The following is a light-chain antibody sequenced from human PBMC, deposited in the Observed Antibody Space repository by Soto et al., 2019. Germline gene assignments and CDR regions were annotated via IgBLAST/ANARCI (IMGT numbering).Light chain of an antibody. CDR2: DDT. Sequence: QSVLTQPPSVSGAPGQRVTFSCTGSSSNIGAGYGVHWYQQLPGTAPKLLIYDDTHRPSGVPDRFSGSKSGTSASLAITGLQAEDEADYYCQSYDSSLSGWVFGGGTQLTVL. V-gene: IGLV1-40*01. CDR3: QSYDSSLSGWV. CDR1: SSNIGAGYG. J-gene: IGLJ3*02.